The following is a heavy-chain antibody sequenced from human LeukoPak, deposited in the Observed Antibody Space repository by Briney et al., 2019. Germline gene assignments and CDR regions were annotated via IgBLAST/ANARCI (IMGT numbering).Heavy chain of an antibody. CDR3: ARLTVRGVINPFDD. Sequence: ASVKVSCKASGYTFTGYYMHWVRQAPGQGLEWMGWINPNSGGTNYAQKFQGRVTMTRDTSISTAYMELSRMRSDDTAVYYCARLTVRGVINPFDDWGQGTLVTVSS. CDR1: GYTFTGYY. CDR2: INPNSGGT. D-gene: IGHD3-10*01. V-gene: IGHV1-2*02. J-gene: IGHJ4*01.